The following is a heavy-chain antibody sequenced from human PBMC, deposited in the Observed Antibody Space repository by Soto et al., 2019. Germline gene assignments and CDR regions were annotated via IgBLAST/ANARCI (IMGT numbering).Heavy chain of an antibody. CDR3: ARAGRRGYSYGYLLY. V-gene: IGHV4-39*01. CDR1: GGSISSSSYY. J-gene: IGHJ4*02. Sequence: SETLSLTCTVSGGSISSSSYYWGWIRQPPGKGLEWIGSIYYSGSTYYNPSLKSRVTISVDTSKNQFSLKLSSVTAADTAVYYCARAGRRGYSYGYLLYWGQGTLVTVSS. CDR2: IYYSGST. D-gene: IGHD5-18*01.